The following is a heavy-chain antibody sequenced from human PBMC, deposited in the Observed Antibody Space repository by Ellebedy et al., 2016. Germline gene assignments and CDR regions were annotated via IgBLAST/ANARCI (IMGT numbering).Heavy chain of an antibody. J-gene: IGHJ6*03. CDR3: AREEGGYCSSTSCYPYMDV. V-gene: IGHV4-59*13. CDR2: IYYSGST. D-gene: IGHD2-2*01. Sequence: SETLSLTXTVSGGSISSYYWSWIRQPPGKGLEWIGYIYYSGSTNYNPSLKSRVTISVDTSKNQFSLKLSSVTAADTAVYYCAREEGGYCSSTSCYPYMDVWGKGTTVTVSS. CDR1: GGSISSYY.